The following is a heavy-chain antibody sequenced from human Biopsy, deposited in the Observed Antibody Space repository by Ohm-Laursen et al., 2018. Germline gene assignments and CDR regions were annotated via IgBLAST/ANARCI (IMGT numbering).Heavy chain of an antibody. D-gene: IGHD3-10*01. V-gene: IGHV3-21*01. CDR2: VTTTSSYI. CDR3: ARTIMVGGVILNYFDY. J-gene: IGHJ4*02. CDR1: GFDFSDYS. Sequence: LRLSCAASGFDFSDYSMSWVRQAPGKGLEWVSSVTTTSSYIYYADSVKGRFTISRDNAKNSLYLQMNSLRAEDTAVYYCARTIMVGGVILNYFDYWGQGTLVTVSS.